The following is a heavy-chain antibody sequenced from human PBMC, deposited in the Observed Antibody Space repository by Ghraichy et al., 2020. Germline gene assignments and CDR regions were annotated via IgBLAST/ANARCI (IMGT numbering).Heavy chain of an antibody. CDR1: GGSISSYY. D-gene: IGHD3-16*01. J-gene: IGHJ6*02. Sequence: SQTLSLTCTVSGGSISSYYWSWIRQPPGKGLEWIGYIYYSGSTNYNPSLKSRVTISVDTSKNQFSLKLSSVTAADTAVYYCARAKVGGTLVPYSYYGMDVWGQGTTVTVSS. CDR3: ARAKVGGTLVPYSYYGMDV. CDR2: IYYSGST. V-gene: IGHV4-59*01.